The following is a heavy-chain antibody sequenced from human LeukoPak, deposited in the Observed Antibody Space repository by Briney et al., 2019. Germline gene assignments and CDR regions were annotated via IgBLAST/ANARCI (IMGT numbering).Heavy chain of an antibody. D-gene: IGHD3-22*01. Sequence: SSETLSLTCTVSGGSISSYYWSWIRQPPGKALEWIGYIYYSGSTKYNPSLKSRVTISVDTSKNQFSLKLSSVTAADTAVYYCARDRPYYYDSSGYYSSDAFDIWGQGTMVTVSS. V-gene: IGHV4-59*12. J-gene: IGHJ3*02. CDR3: ARDRPYYYDSSGYYSSDAFDI. CDR2: IYYSGST. CDR1: GGSISSYY.